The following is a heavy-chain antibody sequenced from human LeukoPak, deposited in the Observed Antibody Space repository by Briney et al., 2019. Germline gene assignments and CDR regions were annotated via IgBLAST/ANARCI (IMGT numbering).Heavy chain of an antibody. J-gene: IGHJ6*03. CDR2: ISSSSSYI. CDR1: GFTFSSYS. V-gene: IGHV3-21*01. Sequence: GGSLRLSCAASGFTFSSYSMNWVRQAPGKGLEWVSSISSSSSYIYYADSVKGRFTISRDNAKNSLYLQMNSLRAEDTAVYYCARVHLYDFWSGYNPRGYYSYMDVWGKGTTVTVSS. CDR3: ARVHLYDFWSGYNPRGYYSYMDV. D-gene: IGHD3-3*01.